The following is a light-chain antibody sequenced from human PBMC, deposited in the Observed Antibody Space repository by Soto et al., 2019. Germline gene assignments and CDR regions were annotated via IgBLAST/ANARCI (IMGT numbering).Light chain of an antibody. CDR2: GAS. Sequence: EIVLTHSPCTLSLSPGARANLSCRASQSVSSSYLAWYQQKPGQAPRLLIYGASSRATGIPDRVSGSGSGTDLTLTISRMEHEDFAVYLCQQYAGPPTTFGHGTRLEIK. V-gene: IGKV3-20*01. CDR1: QSVSSSY. J-gene: IGKJ5*01. CDR3: QQYAGPPTT.